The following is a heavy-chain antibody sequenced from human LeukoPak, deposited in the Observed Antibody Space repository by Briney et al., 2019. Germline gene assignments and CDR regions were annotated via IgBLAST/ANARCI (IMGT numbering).Heavy chain of an antibody. D-gene: IGHD3-22*01. CDR2: INRISIVT. V-gene: IGHV1-2*02. Sequence: ALGRLCCWPSGSTFTVYSMLRIRQGPGKALGWMGSINRISIVTSSAQTIQGRVIMTRDTSINTAYMDLSRLRSDDTAVYYCARVYDISGYYYDRYAFDIWGQGTMVTVSS. CDR3: ARVYDISGYYYDRYAFDI. J-gene: IGHJ3*02. CDR1: GSTFTVYS.